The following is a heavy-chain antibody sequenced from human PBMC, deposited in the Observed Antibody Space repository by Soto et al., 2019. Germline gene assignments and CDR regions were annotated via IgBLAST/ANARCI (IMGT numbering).Heavy chain of an antibody. CDR3: AGDGQSKPPYGLVV. Sequence: PGRSLRLSCAASGFSFRNHGMHWVRQAPGKGLEWMTMIYLASSNEEYADSVQGRFTISRDNSKNTVTLQMNSLRAEHTPVYYCAGDGQSKPPYGLVVWGQGTTVAVSS. J-gene: IGHJ6*02. V-gene: IGHV3-33*01. CDR2: IYLASSNE. CDR1: GFSFRNHG.